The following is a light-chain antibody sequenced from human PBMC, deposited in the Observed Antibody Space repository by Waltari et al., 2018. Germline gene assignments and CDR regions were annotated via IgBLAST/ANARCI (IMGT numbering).Light chain of an antibody. V-gene: IGLV2-8*01. CDR1: SSYLRGYDF. CDR2: EVS. CDR3: SSYVGSNNPV. J-gene: IGLJ2*01. Sequence: QSALTQPPSASGSPGQSVTISCPGTSSYLRGYDFVSCYQHHPGKAPKLMIYEVSKRPSGVPDRFSGSKSGNTASLTVSGLQAEDEADYYCSSYVGSNNPVFGGGTKLTVL.